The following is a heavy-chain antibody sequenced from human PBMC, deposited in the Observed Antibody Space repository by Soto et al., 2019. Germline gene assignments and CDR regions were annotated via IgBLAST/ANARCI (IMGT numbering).Heavy chain of an antibody. Sequence: QVQLVQSGAELKEPGSSVKVSCEASGGSFISYSFTWVRQAPGQGLEWMGRIIPIQGKANYALKFQDRVTITADRSTRTAYMELKSLRPEDTAVYHCAKSLLFVDHAYMDVWGKGTTVTVSS. CDR1: GGSFISYS. D-gene: IGHD2-21*01. J-gene: IGHJ6*03. CDR2: IIPIQGKA. V-gene: IGHV1-69*02. CDR3: AKSLLFVDHAYMDV.